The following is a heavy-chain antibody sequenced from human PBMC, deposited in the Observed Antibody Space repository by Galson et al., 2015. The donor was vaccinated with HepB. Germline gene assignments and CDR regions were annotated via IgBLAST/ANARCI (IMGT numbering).Heavy chain of an antibody. Sequence: SLRLSCAASGFTFSSYAMHWVRQAPGKGLEWVAVISYDGSNKYYADSVKGRFTISRDNSKNTLYLQMNSLRAEDTAVYYCARSRGSAMRAFDIWGQGTMVTVSS. CDR2: ISYDGSNK. J-gene: IGHJ3*02. D-gene: IGHD1-26*01. V-gene: IGHV3-30-3*01. CDR1: GFTFSSYA. CDR3: ARSRGSAMRAFDI.